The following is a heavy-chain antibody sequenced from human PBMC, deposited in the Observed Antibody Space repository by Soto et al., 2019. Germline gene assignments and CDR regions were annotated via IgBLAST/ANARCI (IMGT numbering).Heavy chain of an antibody. D-gene: IGHD2-8*01. J-gene: IGHJ4*02. CDR3: ARDRLDCTNGVCYTNYFDY. Sequence: QVQLVESGGGVVQPGRSLRLSCAASGFTFSSYGMHWVRQAPGKGLEWVAVIWYDGSNKYYADSVKGRFTISRDNSKNTLYLQMNSLRAEDTAVYYCARDRLDCTNGVCYTNYFDYWGQGTLVTVSS. CDR1: GFTFSSYG. CDR2: IWYDGSNK. V-gene: IGHV3-33*01.